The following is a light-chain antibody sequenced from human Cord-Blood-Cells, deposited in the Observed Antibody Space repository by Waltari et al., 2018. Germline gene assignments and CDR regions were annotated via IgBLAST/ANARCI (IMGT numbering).Light chain of an antibody. CDR3: AAWDDSLNGVV. V-gene: IGLV1-36*01. Sequence: QSVLTQPPSVSEAPRQRVTISCSGSSSNIGNNAVNWYQQRPGKAPKLLIYYDDLLPSVVSDRFSGSKSGTSASLAISGLQSEDEAEYYCAAWDDSLNGVVFGGGAKLTVL. CDR1: SSNIGNNA. CDR2: YDD. J-gene: IGLJ2*01.